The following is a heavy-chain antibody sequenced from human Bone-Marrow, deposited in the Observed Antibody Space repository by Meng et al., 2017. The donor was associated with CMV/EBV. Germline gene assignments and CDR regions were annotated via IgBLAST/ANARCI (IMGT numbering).Heavy chain of an antibody. CDR2: IKSKTDGGTT. CDR3: TTPGATTDY. J-gene: IGHJ4*02. CDR1: GFTFGDYA. V-gene: IGHV3-15*01. D-gene: IGHD1-26*01. Sequence: GESLKISCTASGFTFGDYAMSWVRQAPGKGLEWVGRIKSKTDGGTTDYAAPVKGRFTISRDDSKNTLYLQMNSLKTEDTAVYYCTTPGATTDYWGQGTLVTVSS.